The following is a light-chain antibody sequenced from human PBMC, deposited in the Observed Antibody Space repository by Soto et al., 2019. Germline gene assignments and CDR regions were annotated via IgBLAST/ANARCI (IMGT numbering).Light chain of an antibody. J-gene: IGKJ1*01. CDR3: QEYHSPPRT. V-gene: IGKV1-27*01. CDR1: QGISNF. Sequence: DIPMTQSPSSLSASVGDRVTITCRAGQGISNFLAWYQQKPGEVPELLIYDSSTLQSGVPSRFSGSGSGTDFTLTISSLQPEDVATYYCQEYHSPPRTFGQGTKVEIK. CDR2: DSS.